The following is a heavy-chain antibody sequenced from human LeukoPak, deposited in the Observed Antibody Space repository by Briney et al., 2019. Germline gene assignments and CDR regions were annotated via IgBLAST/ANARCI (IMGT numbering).Heavy chain of an antibody. J-gene: IGHJ4*02. V-gene: IGHV1-3*01. D-gene: IGHD6-19*01. CDR2: INAGNGNT. CDR1: GYTFTSYA. Sequence: ASVKVSCKASGYTFTSYAMHWVRQAPGQRLEWMGWINAGNGNTKYSQKFRGRVTITRDTSASTAYMELSSLRSEDTAVYYCASSGWYGAGSFDYWGQGTLVTVSS. CDR3: ASSGWYGAGSFDY.